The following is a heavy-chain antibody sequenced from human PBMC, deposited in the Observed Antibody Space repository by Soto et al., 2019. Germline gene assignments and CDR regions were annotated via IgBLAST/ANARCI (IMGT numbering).Heavy chain of an antibody. CDR3: ARDRGRWLQKYYFDY. D-gene: IGHD3-16*01. CDR2: IYYSGST. V-gene: IGHV4-61*01. Sequence: PSETLFLTCTVSGGSVSSGSYYWSWIRQPPGKGLEWIGYIYYSGSTNYNPSLKSRVTISVDTSKNQFSLKLSSVTAADTAVYYCARDRGRWLQKYYFDYWGQGTLVTVPS. CDR1: GGSVSSGSYY. J-gene: IGHJ4*02.